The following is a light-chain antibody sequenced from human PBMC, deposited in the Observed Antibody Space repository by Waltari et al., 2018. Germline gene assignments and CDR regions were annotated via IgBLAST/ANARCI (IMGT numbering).Light chain of an antibody. CDR2: GAS. CDR1: QSVSSNY. CDR3: QQHTGSPPAYT. J-gene: IGKJ2*01. V-gene: IGKV3-20*01. Sequence: PGERATLSCRASQSVSSNYLAWYQQKPGQAPRLLIYGASSRATGIPDRFSGRGSGTDFTRTISRLKPEDFAVYYCQQHTGSPPAYTFGQGTKLEIK.